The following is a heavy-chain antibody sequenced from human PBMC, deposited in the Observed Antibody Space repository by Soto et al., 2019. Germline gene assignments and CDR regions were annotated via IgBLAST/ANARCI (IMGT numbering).Heavy chain of an antibody. J-gene: IGHJ6*03. CDR1: GFTFDDYA. CDR3: AKAATIRTYYYYYYMDV. Sequence: QPWGSLRLSCAASGFTFDDYAMHWVRQAPGKGLEWVSGISWNSGSIGYADSVKGRFTISRDNAKNSLYLQMNSLRAEDTALYYCAKAATIRTYYYYYYMDVWGKGTTVTVS. CDR2: ISWNSGSI. V-gene: IGHV3-9*01. D-gene: IGHD5-12*01.